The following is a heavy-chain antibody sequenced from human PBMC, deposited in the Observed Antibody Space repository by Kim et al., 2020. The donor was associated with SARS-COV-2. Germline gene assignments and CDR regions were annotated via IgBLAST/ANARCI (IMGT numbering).Heavy chain of an antibody. D-gene: IGHD4-17*01. V-gene: IGHV5-51*01. CDR2: IYPGDSDT. CDR1: GYSFTSYW. Sequence: GESLKISCKGSGYSFTSYWIGWVRQMPGKGLEWMGIIYPGDSDTRYSPSFQGQVTISADKSISTAYLQWSSLKASDTAMYYCARQGLTVTSPEYYYYGMDVWRQGTTVTVSS. J-gene: IGHJ6*02. CDR3: ARQGLTVTSPEYYYYGMDV.